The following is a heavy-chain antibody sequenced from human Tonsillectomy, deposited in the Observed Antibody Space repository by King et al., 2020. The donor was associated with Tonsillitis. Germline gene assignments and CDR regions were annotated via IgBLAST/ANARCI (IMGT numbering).Heavy chain of an antibody. D-gene: IGHD5-18*01. CDR3: ARGDTAMDAFDY. J-gene: IGHJ4*02. Sequence: VQLVESGGGLVQPGGSLRLSCAASGFTFSSYDMHWVRQATGKGLEWVSAIGTAGDTYYPGSVKGRFTISSENAKNSLYLQMNSLRAGATAVYYCARGDTAMDAFDYWGQGTLVTVSS. CDR2: IGTAGDT. V-gene: IGHV3-13*04. CDR1: GFTFSSYD.